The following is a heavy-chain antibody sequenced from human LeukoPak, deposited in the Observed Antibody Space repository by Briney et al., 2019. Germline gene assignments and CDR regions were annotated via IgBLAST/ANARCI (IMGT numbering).Heavy chain of an antibody. CDR3: VGRRELLWFGEFNPVWFDP. Sequence: PSETLSLTCTVSGGSISSSNYYWGWIRQPPGKGLEWIGSIHYSGNTYYNPSLKSRVTISVDKSKNQFSLKLSSVTAADTAVYYCVGRRELLWFGEFNPVWFDPWGQGTLVTVSS. J-gene: IGHJ5*02. D-gene: IGHD3-10*01. CDR1: GGSISSSNYY. CDR2: IHYSGNT. V-gene: IGHV4-39*07.